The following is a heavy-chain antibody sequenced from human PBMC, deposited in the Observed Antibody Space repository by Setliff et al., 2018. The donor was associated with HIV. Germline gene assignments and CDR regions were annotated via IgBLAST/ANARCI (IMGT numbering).Heavy chain of an antibody. CDR3: ARREVNWGAAGGTPFDY. V-gene: IGHV4-34*01. CDR1: GGPFTNHG. Sequence: SETLSLTCAAYGGPFTNHGWNWIRQSPGKGLEWIGEIDNRGGYNYNPSFNSRVTISVDASKRQFSLKLSSVTAADTALYYCARREVNWGAAGGTPFDYWGQGTLVTVSS. CDR2: IDNRGGY. J-gene: IGHJ4*02. D-gene: IGHD6-13*01.